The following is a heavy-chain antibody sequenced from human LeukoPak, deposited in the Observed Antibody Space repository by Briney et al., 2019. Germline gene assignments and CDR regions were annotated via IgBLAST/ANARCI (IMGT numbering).Heavy chain of an antibody. D-gene: IGHD6-19*01. V-gene: IGHV3-30*18. CDR2: ISDDGRDK. J-gene: IGHJ4*02. Sequence: GGSLRLSCAASGFTFSSYWMSWVRQAPGKGLEWVAVISDDGRDKFYADSVKGRFTVSRDNSKNTLYLQMNSLRPEDTAVYYCAKEYSYSSGWSSLDFWGQGTRVTVSS. CDR3: AKEYSYSSGWSSLDF. CDR1: GFTFSSYW.